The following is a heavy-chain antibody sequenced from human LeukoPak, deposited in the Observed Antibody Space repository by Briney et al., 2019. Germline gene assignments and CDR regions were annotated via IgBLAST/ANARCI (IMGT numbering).Heavy chain of an antibody. D-gene: IGHD3-22*01. CDR3: AKVGMIVGLDSY. CDR1: GFTFSSYA. Sequence: GGSLRLSCAASGFTFSSYAMNWVRQAPGKGLEWVSGISDSSSNTYYADSAKGRFTISRDNSKNTLYLQMNSLRADDTAVYYCAKVGMIVGLDSYWGQGTLVTVSS. J-gene: IGHJ4*02. CDR2: ISDSSSNT. V-gene: IGHV3-23*01.